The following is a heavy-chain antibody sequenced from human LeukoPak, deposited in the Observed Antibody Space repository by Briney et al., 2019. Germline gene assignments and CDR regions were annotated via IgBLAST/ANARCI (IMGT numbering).Heavy chain of an antibody. V-gene: IGHV3-21*01. CDR3: ARDASSGGGMDV. D-gene: IGHD6-19*01. J-gene: IGHJ6*03. CDR2: ISSSSSYI. CDR1: GFTFSSYS. Sequence: PGGSLRLSCAASGFTFSSYSMNWLRQAPGKGLEWVSSISSSSSYIYYADSVKGRFTISRDNAKNSLYLQMNSLRAEDTAVYYCARDASSGGGMDVWGKGTTVTVSS.